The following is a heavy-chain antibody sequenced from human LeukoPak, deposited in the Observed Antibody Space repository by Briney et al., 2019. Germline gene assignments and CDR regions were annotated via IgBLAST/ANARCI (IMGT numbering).Heavy chain of an antibody. CDR1: GGSISSGGYY. CDR2: IYYSGST. J-gene: IGHJ6*04. D-gene: IGHD5-12*01. V-gene: IGHV4-31*03. CDR3: ARDIRMRGYDPKAPYYYYYGMDV. Sequence: PSETLSLTCTVSGGSISSGGYYWSWIRQHPGKGLEWIGYIYYSGSTYYNPSLKSRVTISVDTSKNQFSLKLSSVTAADTAVYYCARDIRMRGYDPKAPYYYYYGMDVWGKGTTVTVSS.